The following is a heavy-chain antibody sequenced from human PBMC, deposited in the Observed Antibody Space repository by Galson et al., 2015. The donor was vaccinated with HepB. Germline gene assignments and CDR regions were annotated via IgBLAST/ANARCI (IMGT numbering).Heavy chain of an antibody. Sequence: SLRLSCAASGFTFSSYGMHWVRQAPAKGLEWVAVISYDGSNKYYADSVKGRFTISRDNSKNTLYLQMNSLRAEDTAVYYCAKDRSIAVAGTGFDYWGQGTLVTVSS. D-gene: IGHD6-19*01. CDR3: AKDRSIAVAGTGFDY. J-gene: IGHJ4*02. V-gene: IGHV3-30*18. CDR1: GFTFSSYG. CDR2: ISYDGSNK.